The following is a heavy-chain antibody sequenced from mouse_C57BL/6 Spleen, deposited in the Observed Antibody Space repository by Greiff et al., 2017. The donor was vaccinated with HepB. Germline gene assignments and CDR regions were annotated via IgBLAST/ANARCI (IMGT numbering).Heavy chain of an antibody. Sequence: VQLQHSGPELVKPGASVKISCKASGYAFSSSWMNWVKQRPGKGLEWIGRIYPGDGDTNYNGKFKGKATLTADKSSSTAYMQLSSLTSEDSAVYFCARSKYDYDGAYWGQGTLVTVSA. CDR2: IYPGDGDT. CDR1: GYAFSSSW. J-gene: IGHJ3*01. V-gene: IGHV1-82*01. D-gene: IGHD2-4*01. CDR3: ARSKYDYDGAY.